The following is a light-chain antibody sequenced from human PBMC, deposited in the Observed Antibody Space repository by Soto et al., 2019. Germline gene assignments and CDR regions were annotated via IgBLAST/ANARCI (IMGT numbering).Light chain of an antibody. CDR2: VAS. Sequence: EIVLTQSPGTLSLSPGETATLSCRARQSVGGSYLAWFQQKPGQAPRLLIYVASTRATGVPDRFSGSGSATDFSLTINRLEPEDFAVYYCQHYGSSPWTFGQGTKVEIK. J-gene: IGKJ1*01. CDR3: QHYGSSPWT. CDR1: QSVGGSY. V-gene: IGKV3-20*01.